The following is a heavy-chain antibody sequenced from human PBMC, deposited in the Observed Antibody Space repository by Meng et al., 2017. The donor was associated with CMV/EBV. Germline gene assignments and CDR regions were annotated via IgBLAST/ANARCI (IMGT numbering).Heavy chain of an antibody. J-gene: IGHJ5*02. V-gene: IGHV1-69*05. D-gene: IGHD6-19*01. Sequence: SVKVSCKASGSTFSSYAISWVRQAPGQGLEWMGGIIPIFGTANYAQKFQGRVTITTDESTSTAYMELSSLRSEDTAVYYCARDQYEVYSSGWFTSYNWFDPWGQGTLVTVSS. CDR3: ARDQYEVYSSGWFTSYNWFDP. CDR2: IIPIFGTA. CDR1: GSTFSSYA.